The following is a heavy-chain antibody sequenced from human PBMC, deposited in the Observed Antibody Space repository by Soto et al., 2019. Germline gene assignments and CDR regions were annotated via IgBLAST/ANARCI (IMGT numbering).Heavy chain of an antibody. Sequence: NPSETLSLTCAVSGYSISSGYYWGWIRQPPGKGLEWIGSIYHSGSTYYNPSLKSRVTISVDTSKNQFSLKLSSVTAADTAVYYCARGRGYSYGYVYYFDYWGQGTLVTVSS. V-gene: IGHV4-38-2*01. D-gene: IGHD5-18*01. CDR1: GYSISSGYY. J-gene: IGHJ4*02. CDR3: ARGRGYSYGYVYYFDY. CDR2: IYHSGST.